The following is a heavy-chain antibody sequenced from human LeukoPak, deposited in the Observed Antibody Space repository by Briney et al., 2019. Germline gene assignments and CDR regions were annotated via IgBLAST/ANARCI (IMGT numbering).Heavy chain of an antibody. D-gene: IGHD2-15*01. CDR1: GGSISSGGYY. CDR2: IYYSGST. Sequence: TLSLTCTVSGGSISSGGYYWSWIRQHPGKGLEWIGYIYYSGSTYYNPSLKSRVSISADTSKNQFSLKLSSVTAADTAVYYCASRRGYCSGGSCSSPYGMDVWGQGTTVTVSS. V-gene: IGHV4-31*03. J-gene: IGHJ6*02. CDR3: ASRRGYCSGGSCSSPYGMDV.